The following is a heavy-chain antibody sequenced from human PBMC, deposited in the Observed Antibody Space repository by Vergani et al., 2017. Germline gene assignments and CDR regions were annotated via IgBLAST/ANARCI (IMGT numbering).Heavy chain of an antibody. D-gene: IGHD5-12*01. Sequence: EVQLLESGGSLKQPGGSVRLSCAASGFTFSTYAMHWVRQAPGKGLEWVSALTGGGGSTYDEDSFKGRFIISRENSRDTLYLQMNSLRPEDTATYYCVKDAGGYENVFDSWGQGTLVTVSS. CDR1: GFTFSTYA. V-gene: IGHV3-23*01. J-gene: IGHJ4*02. CDR3: VKDAGGYENVFDS. CDR2: LTGGGGST.